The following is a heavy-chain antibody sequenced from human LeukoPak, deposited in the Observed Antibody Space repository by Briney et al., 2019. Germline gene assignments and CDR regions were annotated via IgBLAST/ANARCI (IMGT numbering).Heavy chain of an antibody. CDR3: TRDPDYGEPD. V-gene: IGHV3-11*01. J-gene: IGHJ4*02. CDR1: GFSFSDHY. CDR2: ITSSGRST. Sequence: GGSLRLSCTASGFSFSDHYMTWMRQAPGKGLEWISYITSSGRSTDYADSVKGRFIISRDNAMNSLFLQMSSLRADDTAVYYCTRDPDYGEPDWNQGTLVTVSA. D-gene: IGHD4/OR15-4a*01.